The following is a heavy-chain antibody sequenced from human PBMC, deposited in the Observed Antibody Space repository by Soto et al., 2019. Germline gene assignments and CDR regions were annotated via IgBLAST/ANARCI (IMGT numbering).Heavy chain of an antibody. CDR3: ARRYIVATGLDY. CDR1: GGSISSSSYY. V-gene: IGHV4-39*01. CDR2: IYYSGST. D-gene: IGHD5-12*01. J-gene: IGHJ4*02. Sequence: SETLSLTCTVSGGSISSSSYYWGWIRQPPGKGLEWIGSIYYSGSTYYNPSLKSRVTISVDTSKNQFSLKLSSVTAADTAVYYCARRYIVATGLDYWGQGTLVTVSS.